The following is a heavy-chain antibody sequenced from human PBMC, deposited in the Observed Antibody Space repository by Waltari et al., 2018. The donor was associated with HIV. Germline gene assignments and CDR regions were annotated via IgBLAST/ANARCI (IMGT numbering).Heavy chain of an antibody. CDR3: ARDTGYCSFGSCSYNWLDP. CDR1: GFTFSSYA. D-gene: IGHD2-15*01. J-gene: IGHJ5*02. CDR2: ISCDGSNK. V-gene: IGHV3-30*01. Sequence: QVHLVESGGGVVQPGRSLRLSCAASGFTFSSYAIHWVRQAPGKGLKWVARISCDGSNKYYADSVKGRFTISRDNSKNTLYLQMNSLRAEDTSVYYCARDTGYCSFGSCSYNWLDPWGQGTLVSVSS.